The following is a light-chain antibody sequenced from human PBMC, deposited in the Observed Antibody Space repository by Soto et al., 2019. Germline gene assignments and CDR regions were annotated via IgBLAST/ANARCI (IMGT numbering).Light chain of an antibody. CDR3: ATWDSNAQGHAV. CDR1: SGHSSYI. CDR2: LEGSGSY. V-gene: IGLV4-60*03. J-gene: IGLJ7*01. Sequence: QTVVTQSSSASASLGSSVKLTCTLSSGHSSYIIAWHQQQPGKAPRYLMKLEGSGSYNKGSGVPDRFSGSSSGADRYLTISNLQSEDEADYYCATWDSNAQGHAVFGGGPQLSVL.